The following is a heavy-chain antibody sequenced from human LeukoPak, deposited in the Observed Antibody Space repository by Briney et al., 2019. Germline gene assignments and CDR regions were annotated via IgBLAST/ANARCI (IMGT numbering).Heavy chain of an antibody. CDR2: ITSNGRKT. CDR1: GFTFSSYS. D-gene: IGHD1-26*01. CDR3: ARWGGNYPFDY. J-gene: IGHJ4*02. Sequence: GSLLLSCAAAGFTFSSYSMQWGRQAPGKGLEYVAAITSNGRKTYYANSVKGRFTISRDNSKNTLYLQMGSLRPEDMAMYYCARWGGNYPFDYWGQGTLVTVSS. V-gene: IGHV3-64*01.